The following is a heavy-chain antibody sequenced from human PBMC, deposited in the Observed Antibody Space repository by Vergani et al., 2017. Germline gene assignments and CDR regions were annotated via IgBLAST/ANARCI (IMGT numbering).Heavy chain of an antibody. CDR3: VKYIASSGNYWYFDL. CDR2: ISWNSGSI. D-gene: IGHD6-13*01. V-gene: IGHV3-9*01. Sequence: EVQLVESGGGLVQPGRSLRLSCAASGFTFDDYAMHWVRQAPGKGLEWVSGISWNSGSIGYADSVKGRFTISRDNAKNSLYLHMNSLRAEDTALYYCVKYIASSGNYWYFDLWGRGTLVTVSS. CDR1: GFTFDDYA. J-gene: IGHJ2*01.